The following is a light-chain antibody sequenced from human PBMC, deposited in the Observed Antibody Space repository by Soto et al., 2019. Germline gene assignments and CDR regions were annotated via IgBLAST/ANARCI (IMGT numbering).Light chain of an antibody. V-gene: IGKV3-15*01. CDR3: QQYNNWPPT. Sequence: EIVMTQSPATLSVSPGERATLSCRASQSVSSNLAWYQQKPGQAPRLLIYGASTRATGIPAWFSGSGSGTEFPLTISSLQSEDVAVYYCQQYNNWPPTFGQGTKLEIK. CDR1: QSVSSN. J-gene: IGKJ2*01. CDR2: GAS.